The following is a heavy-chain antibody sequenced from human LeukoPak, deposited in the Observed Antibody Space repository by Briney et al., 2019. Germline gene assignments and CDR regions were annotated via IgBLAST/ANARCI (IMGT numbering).Heavy chain of an antibody. CDR2: ISSSSSYI. CDR3: ARSMTTVTTFDY. Sequence: GGSLRLSCAASGFTFSSYNMNWVRQAPGKGLEWVSSISSSSSYIYYADSVKGRFTISRDNAKNSLYLQMNSLRAEDTAVYYCARSMTTVTTFDYWGQGTLVTVSS. CDR1: GFTFSSYN. J-gene: IGHJ4*02. D-gene: IGHD4-17*01. V-gene: IGHV3-21*01.